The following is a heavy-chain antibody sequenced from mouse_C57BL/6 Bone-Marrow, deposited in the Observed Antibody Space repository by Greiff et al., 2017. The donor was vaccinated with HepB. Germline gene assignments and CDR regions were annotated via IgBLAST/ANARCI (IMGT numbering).Heavy chain of an antibody. V-gene: IGHV1-80*01. D-gene: IGHD1-1*01. Sequence: VKLQQSGAELVKPGASVKISCKASGYAFSSYWMNWVKQRPGKGLEWIGQIYPGDGDTNYNGKFKGKATLTADKSSSTAYMQLSSLTSEDSAVYFCAKRGVSSFFDYWGQGTTLTVSS. CDR2: IYPGDGDT. J-gene: IGHJ2*01. CDR3: AKRGVSSFFDY. CDR1: GYAFSSYW.